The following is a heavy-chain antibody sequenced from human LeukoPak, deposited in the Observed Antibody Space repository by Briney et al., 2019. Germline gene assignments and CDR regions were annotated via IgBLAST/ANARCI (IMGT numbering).Heavy chain of an antibody. CDR2: IASSSSHI. Sequence: GGSLRLSCAASGFTFSSHSMNWVRQAPGKGLEWVSSIASSSSHIYDADSVKGRFTISRDNGKNSLYLQMNSLRAEDTAVYYCARGSSADTTMGDYWGLGTLVTVSS. V-gene: IGHV3-21*01. J-gene: IGHJ4*02. D-gene: IGHD5-18*01. CDR3: ARGSSADTTMGDY. CDR1: GFTFSSHS.